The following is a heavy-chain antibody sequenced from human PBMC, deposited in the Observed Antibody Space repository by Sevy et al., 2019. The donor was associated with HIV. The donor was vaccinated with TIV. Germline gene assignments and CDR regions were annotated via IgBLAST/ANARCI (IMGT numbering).Heavy chain of an antibody. CDR1: GFAFSSYA. V-gene: IGHV3-23*01. J-gene: IGHJ2*01. D-gene: IGHD3-22*01. Sequence: GGSLRLSCAASGFAFSSYAMSWVRQAPGKGLEWVSAIRGSGGSTYYADSVKGRFTISRDNSKNTLYLQMNSLRAEDTAVYYCANPTYYYYDSSGYYPEHLWGRGTLVTVSS. CDR3: ANPTYYYYDSSGYYPEHL. CDR2: IRGSGGST.